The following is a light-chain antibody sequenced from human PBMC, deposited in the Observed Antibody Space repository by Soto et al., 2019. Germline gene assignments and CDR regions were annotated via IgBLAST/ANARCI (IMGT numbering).Light chain of an antibody. J-gene: IGKJ1*01. Sequence: DIQMTQSPSALSASVGDRVTITCRASQSISSWLAWYQQKPGKAPKLLIYDASSLESGVPSRFSGSGSGTEFTLTISSLQHDDFATYYCQQYNSYSGTCGQGTKVDIK. V-gene: IGKV1-5*01. CDR2: DAS. CDR3: QQYNSYSGT. CDR1: QSISSW.